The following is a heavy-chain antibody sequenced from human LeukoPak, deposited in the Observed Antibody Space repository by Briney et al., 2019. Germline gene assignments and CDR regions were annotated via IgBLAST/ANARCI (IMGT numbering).Heavy chain of an antibody. CDR3: ARTEGYYGSGTYYFYGVDV. D-gene: IGHD3-10*01. J-gene: IGHJ6*02. V-gene: IGHV4-59*01. CDR2: IYYSGST. Sequence: SETLSLTCTVSGGSISSYYWSWIRQPPGKGLEWIGYIYYSGSTNYNPSLKSRVTISVDTSKNHFSLKPNSVTAADTAVYYCARTEGYYGSGTYYFYGVDVWGQGTTVTVSS. CDR1: GGSISSYY.